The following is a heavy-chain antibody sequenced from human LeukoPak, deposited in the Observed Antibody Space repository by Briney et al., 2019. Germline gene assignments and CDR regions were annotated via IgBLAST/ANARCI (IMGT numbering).Heavy chain of an antibody. V-gene: IGHV4-38-2*02. CDR3: AREMSGDFWSGYLGYYYYYMDV. CDR1: GYSLSSGYY. CDR2: IYHSGST. J-gene: IGHJ6*03. Sequence: PSETLSLTCTVSGYSLSSGYYWGWIRQPPGKGLEWIGSIYHSGSTYYNPSLKSRVTISVDTSKNQFSLKLSSVTAADTAVYYCAREMSGDFWSGYLGYYYYYMDVWGKGTTVTVSS. D-gene: IGHD3-3*01.